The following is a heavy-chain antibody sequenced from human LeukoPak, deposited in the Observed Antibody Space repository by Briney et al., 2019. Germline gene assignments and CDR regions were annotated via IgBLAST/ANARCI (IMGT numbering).Heavy chain of an antibody. Sequence: GGSLRLSCAASGFTFSSYSMNWVRQAPGKGLEWVSSISSSSSYIYYADSVKGRFTISRDNAKNSLYLQMNSLRAEDTAVYYCARDRGGEMATITPENFDYWGQGTLVTVS. CDR3: ARDRGGEMATITPENFDY. J-gene: IGHJ4*02. CDR2: ISSSSSYI. D-gene: IGHD5-24*01. V-gene: IGHV3-21*01. CDR1: GFTFSSYS.